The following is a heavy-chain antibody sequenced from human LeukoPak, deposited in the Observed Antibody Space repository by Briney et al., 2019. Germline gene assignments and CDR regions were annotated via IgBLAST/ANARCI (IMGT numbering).Heavy chain of an antibody. Sequence: ASGKVSCKASGYTFTSYDINWVRQATGQGLGWMGWMNPNSGNTGYAQKFQGRVTMTRNTSISTAYMELSSLRSEDTAVYYCARLDITMVRGVIISDYSYGMDVWGQGTTVTVSS. V-gene: IGHV1-8*01. J-gene: IGHJ6*02. CDR3: ARLDITMVRGVIISDYSYGMDV. CDR2: MNPNSGNT. D-gene: IGHD3-10*01. CDR1: GYTFTSYD.